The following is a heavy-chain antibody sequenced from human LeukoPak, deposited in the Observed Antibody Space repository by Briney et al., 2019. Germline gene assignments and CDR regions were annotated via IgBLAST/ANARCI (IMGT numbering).Heavy chain of an antibody. CDR2: IYYGGST. D-gene: IGHD3-22*01. V-gene: IGHV4-39*01. CDR3: ARGYSSGYYWFDP. CDR1: GGSISSSSYY. J-gene: IGHJ5*02. Sequence: PSETLSLTCTVSGGSISSSSYYWGWIRQPPGKGLEWIGSIYYGGSTYYNPSLKSRVTISVDTSKNQFSLKLSSVTAADTAVYYCARGYSSGYYWFDPWGQGTLVTVSS.